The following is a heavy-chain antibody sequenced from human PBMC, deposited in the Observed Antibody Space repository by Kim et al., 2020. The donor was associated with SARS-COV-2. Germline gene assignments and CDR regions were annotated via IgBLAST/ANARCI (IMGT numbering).Heavy chain of an antibody. V-gene: IGHV3-9*01. J-gene: IGHJ4*02. CDR3: AKDIRRLHVGFGSAGYTN. D-gene: IGHD5-18*01. Sequence: KGRFTISRDNAKNSLYLQMNSLRAEDTALYYCAKDIRRLHVGFGSAGYTNWGQGTLVTVSS.